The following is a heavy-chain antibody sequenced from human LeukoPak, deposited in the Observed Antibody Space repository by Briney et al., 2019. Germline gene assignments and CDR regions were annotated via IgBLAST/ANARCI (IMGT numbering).Heavy chain of an antibody. CDR1: GYSFTSYW. D-gene: IGHD3-9*01. V-gene: IGHV5-51*01. CDR2: IYPGDSDT. Sequence: GDSLKISCKGSGYSFTSYWIGWVRQMPGKGLEWMGIIYPGDSDTRYSPSFQGQATISVDKSISTAYLQWSSLKASDTAVYYCARDRSGAGYSDYYYYYGMDVWGQGTTVTVSS. J-gene: IGHJ6*02. CDR3: ARDRSGAGYSDYYYYYGMDV.